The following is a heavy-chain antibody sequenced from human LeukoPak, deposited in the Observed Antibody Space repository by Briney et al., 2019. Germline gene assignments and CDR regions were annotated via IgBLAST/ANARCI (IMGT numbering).Heavy chain of an antibody. CDR2: IYSGGST. CDR3: ARVLGYSYGFDY. J-gene: IGHJ4*02. V-gene: IGHV3-53*01. CDR1: GFTVSSNY. Sequence: GGSLRLSCAASGFTVSSNYMSWVRQAPGKGLEWVSVIYSGGSTYYADSVKGRFTISRDNSKNTLYLQMNSLRAEDTAVYYCARVLGYSYGFDYWGQGTLVTVSS. D-gene: IGHD5-18*01.